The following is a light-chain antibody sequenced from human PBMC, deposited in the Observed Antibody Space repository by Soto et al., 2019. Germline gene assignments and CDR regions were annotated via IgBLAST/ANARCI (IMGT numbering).Light chain of an antibody. Sequence: EIVMTQSPATLSVSPGERATLSCRASQRASRQYLSWYQQRPDQPPRLLIYGVSMRADGIPDRFSGSGSGSEFTLTIYRLEPEDFAVYYCQDFDSPQWTFGQGTKVDIK. CDR3: QDFDSPQWT. J-gene: IGKJ1*01. CDR2: GVS. V-gene: IGKV3-20*01. CDR1: QRASRQY.